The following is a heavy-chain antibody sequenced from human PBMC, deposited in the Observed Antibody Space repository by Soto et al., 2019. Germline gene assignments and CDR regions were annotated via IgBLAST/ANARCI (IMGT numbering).Heavy chain of an antibody. J-gene: IGHJ4*02. V-gene: IGHV3-21*01. D-gene: IGHD3-10*01. Sequence: GGSLRLSCVGSGFAFSTYSINWVRQAPGKGLEWVSSISSRSDIYYADSVKGRFTISRDNAKNSVSLQMNSLRAEDTAIYYCARESSVAIRGVIIDSWGQGALVTVSS. CDR1: GFAFSTYS. CDR2: ISSRSDI. CDR3: ARESSVAIRGVIIDS.